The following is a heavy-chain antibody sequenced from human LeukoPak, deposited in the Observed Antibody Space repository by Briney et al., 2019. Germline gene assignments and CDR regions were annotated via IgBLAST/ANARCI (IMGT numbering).Heavy chain of an antibody. CDR3: ARGLVVVPAAMLYWFDP. CDR2: INHSGST. J-gene: IGHJ5*02. Sequence: SETLSLTCAVYGGSFSGYYWSWIRQPPGKGLEWIGEINHSGSTNYNPSLKSRVTISVDTSKNQFSLKLSSVTAADTAVYCCARGLVVVPAAMLYWFDPWGQGTLVTVSS. CDR1: GGSFSGYY. D-gene: IGHD2-2*01. V-gene: IGHV4-34*01.